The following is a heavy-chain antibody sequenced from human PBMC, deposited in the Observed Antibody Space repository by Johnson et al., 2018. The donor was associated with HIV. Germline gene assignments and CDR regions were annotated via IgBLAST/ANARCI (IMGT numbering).Heavy chain of an antibody. CDR1: GFTFSNFA. V-gene: IGHV3-NL1*01. D-gene: IGHD2-8*02. J-gene: IGHJ3*02. CDR3: ARVEYWAFDI. Sequence: QVQLVESGGGVVQPGRSLRLSCAASGFTFSNFALHWVRQAPGKGLEWVSVIYSGGSTHYADSLKGRFTISRDNSKNTLYLQMNSLRAEDTAVYYCARVEYWAFDIWGQGTMVTVSS. CDR2: IYSGGST.